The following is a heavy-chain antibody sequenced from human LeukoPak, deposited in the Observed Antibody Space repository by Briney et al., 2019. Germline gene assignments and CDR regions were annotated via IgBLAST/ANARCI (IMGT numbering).Heavy chain of an antibody. CDR2: IWYDGSNK. J-gene: IGHJ6*02. V-gene: IGHV3-33*08. D-gene: IGHD6-13*01. Sequence: GGSLRLSCAASGFTFSSYAMHWVRQAPGKGLEWVAVIWYDGSNKYYADSVKGRFTISRDNSKNTLYLQMNSLRAEDTAVYYCARDVEQQLVLDYYYGMDVWGQGTTVTVSS. CDR1: GFTFSSYA. CDR3: ARDVEQQLVLDYYYGMDV.